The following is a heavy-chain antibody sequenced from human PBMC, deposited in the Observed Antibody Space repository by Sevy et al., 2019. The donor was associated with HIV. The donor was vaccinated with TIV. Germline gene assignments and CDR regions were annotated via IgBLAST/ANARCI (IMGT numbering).Heavy chain of an antibody. D-gene: IGHD2-2*02. Sequence: GGSLRLSCAASGFTFSSYAMHWVRQAPGKGLEWVAVISYDGSNKYYADSVKGRFTISRDNSKNTLYLQMNSLRAEDTAVYYCAREYPCDYYMDVWGKGTTVTVS. V-gene: IGHV3-30-3*01. CDR1: GFTFSSYA. J-gene: IGHJ6*03. CDR3: AREYPCDYYMDV. CDR2: ISYDGSNK.